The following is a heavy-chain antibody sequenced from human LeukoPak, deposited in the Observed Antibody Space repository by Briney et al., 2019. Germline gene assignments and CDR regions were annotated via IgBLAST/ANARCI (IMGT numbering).Heavy chain of an antibody. D-gene: IGHD6-19*01. V-gene: IGHV3-23*01. CDR2: ISGAAGYNT. J-gene: IGHJ5*01. CDR1: GFTFTSNA. Sequence: PGGSLRLSCAASGFTFTSNALTWVRQAPGKGLEWVSTISGAAGYNTYYADSVKGRFTISRDSSKNTLYLQMYSLRVEDTAVYYCVTKGLYSNGWFDYWGQGTLVTVSS. CDR3: VTKGLYSNGWFDY.